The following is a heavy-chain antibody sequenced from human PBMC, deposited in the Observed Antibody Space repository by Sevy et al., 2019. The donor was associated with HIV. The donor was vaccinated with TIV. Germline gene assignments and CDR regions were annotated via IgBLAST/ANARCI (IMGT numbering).Heavy chain of an antibody. V-gene: IGHV3-23*01. CDR3: ARVAGSGTYYSGDFDY. J-gene: IGHJ4*02. CDR1: GFSFSSYA. CDR2: ISGSGITT. D-gene: IGHD3-10*01. Sequence: GGSLRLSCAASGFSFSSYAMSWVRQAPGKGLEWVSGISGSGITTYYANSVKGRFTISRDNSKNTLRLQMNSLRAEDTAVYYCARVAGSGTYYSGDFDYWGQGTLVTVSS.